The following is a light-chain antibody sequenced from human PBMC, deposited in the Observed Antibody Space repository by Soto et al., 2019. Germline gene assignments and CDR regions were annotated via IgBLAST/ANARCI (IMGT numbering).Light chain of an antibody. Sequence: EIVMTQSPATLSVSPGERATLSCRASQSVSTSLAWYQQKPGQAPRLLISGASTRATGVPARFSGSGSETEFTLTISSLQSEDFAVYYCQQYNNWWTFGKGTKVEIK. CDR3: QQYNNWWT. V-gene: IGKV3-15*01. J-gene: IGKJ1*01. CDR2: GAS. CDR1: QSVSTS.